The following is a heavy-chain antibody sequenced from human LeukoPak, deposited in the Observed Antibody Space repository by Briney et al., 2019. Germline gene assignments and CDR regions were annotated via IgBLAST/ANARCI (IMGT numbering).Heavy chain of an antibody. V-gene: IGHV3-23*01. J-gene: IGHJ4*02. CDR3: AKDVTYCGGDCYSSYFDY. Sequence: GGSLRLSCAASGFTFSSHAMSWVRQAPGKGLEWVSGFSGSGGSTYYADSVKGRFTISSDNSKNTLYLQMNSLRAEDTAVYYCAKDVTYCGGDCYSSYFDYWGQGTLVTVSS. CDR1: GFTFSSHA. CDR2: FSGSGGST. D-gene: IGHD2-21*02.